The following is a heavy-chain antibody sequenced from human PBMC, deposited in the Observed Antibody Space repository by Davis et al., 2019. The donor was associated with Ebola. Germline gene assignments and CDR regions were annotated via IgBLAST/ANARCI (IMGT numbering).Heavy chain of an antibody. J-gene: IGHJ4*02. CDR3: ARGDSSGYSPY. D-gene: IGHD3-22*01. Sequence: GESLKISCAASGFTFSSYWMSWVRQAPGKGLEWVSSISSSSSYIYYADSVKGRFTISRDNAKNSLYLQMNSLRAEDTAVYYCARGDSSGYSPYWGQGTLVTVSS. V-gene: IGHV3-21*01. CDR1: GFTFSSYW. CDR2: ISSSSSYI.